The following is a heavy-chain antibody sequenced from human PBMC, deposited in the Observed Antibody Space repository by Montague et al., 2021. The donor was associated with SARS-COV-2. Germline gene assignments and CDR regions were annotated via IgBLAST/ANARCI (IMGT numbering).Heavy chain of an antibody. D-gene: IGHD3-9*01. CDR2: ISNGGRT. J-gene: IGHJ4*02. Sequence: SETLSLTCSVSGGSFDSDNFFWGWIRQPPGKRLEWIGVISNGGRTFYNPSLKSRVTISVHTSRNQLSLNVKSVTAADTAVYYCARHRRYDVVTYYPDSWGQGILVTVSS. CDR3: ARHRRYDVVTYYPDS. CDR1: GGSFDSDNFF. V-gene: IGHV4-39*01.